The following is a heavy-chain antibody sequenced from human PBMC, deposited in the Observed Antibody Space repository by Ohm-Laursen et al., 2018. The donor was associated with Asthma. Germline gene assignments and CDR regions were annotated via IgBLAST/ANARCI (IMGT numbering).Heavy chain of an antibody. CDR2: ISYDGSNK. V-gene: IGHV3-30*03. Sequence: SSLRLSCAASGFTFSSYGMHWVRQAPGKGLEWVAVISYDGSNKYYADSVKGRFTISRDNSKNTLYLQMNSLRAEDTAVYYCATDIVGARTGWGQGTLVTVSS. CDR3: ATDIVGARTG. CDR1: GFTFSSYG. D-gene: IGHD1-26*01. J-gene: IGHJ4*02.